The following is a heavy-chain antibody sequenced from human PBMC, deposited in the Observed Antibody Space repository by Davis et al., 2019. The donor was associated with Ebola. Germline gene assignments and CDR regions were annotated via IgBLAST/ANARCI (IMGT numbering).Heavy chain of an antibody. D-gene: IGHD2-21*01. J-gene: IGHJ6*02. CDR1: GFTFSSYG. V-gene: IGHV3-9*01. CDR2: ISWNSGSI. Sequence: GGSLRLSCAASGFTFSSYGMHWVRHAPGKGLEWVSGISWNSGSIGYADSVKGRFTISRDNAKNSLYLQMNSLRAEDTALYYCAKGGGGYLYYGMDVWGQGTTVTVSS. CDR3: AKGGGGYLYYGMDV.